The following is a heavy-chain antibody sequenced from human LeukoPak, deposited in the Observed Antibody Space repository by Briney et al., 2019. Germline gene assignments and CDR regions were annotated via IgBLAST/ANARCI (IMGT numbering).Heavy chain of an antibody. J-gene: IGHJ4*02. D-gene: IGHD6-19*01. Sequence: ASVKVTCKASGYIFSTYDISWVRHAPGQGLEWMGCISGYSGNKNYEQKLQGRVTMPTHTSTITAYMELRSLRSDDTAVYYCARRRSEEFDFDLWGQGTVVSVSS. CDR3: ARRRSEEFDFDL. V-gene: IGHV1-18*01. CDR2: ISGYSGNK. CDR1: GYIFSTYD.